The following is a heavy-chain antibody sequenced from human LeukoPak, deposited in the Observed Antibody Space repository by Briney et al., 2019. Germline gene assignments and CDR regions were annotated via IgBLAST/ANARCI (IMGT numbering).Heavy chain of an antibody. CDR2: IYYSGST. J-gene: IGHJ3*02. CDR1: GGSISSYY. V-gene: IGHV4-59*08. D-gene: IGHD2-15*01. CDR3: ARGWQTGYCSGGSCYSDAFDI. Sequence: SETLSLTCTVSGGSISSYYWSWIRQPPGKGLEWIGYIYYSGSTYYNPSLKSRVTISVDTSKNQFSLKLSSVTAEDTAVYYCARGWQTGYCSGGSCYSDAFDIWGQGTMVTVSS.